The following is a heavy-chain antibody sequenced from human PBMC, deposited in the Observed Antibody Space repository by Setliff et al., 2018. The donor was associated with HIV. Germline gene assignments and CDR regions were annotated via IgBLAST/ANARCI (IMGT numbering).Heavy chain of an antibody. CDR1: GFLFHTYW. D-gene: IGHD1-20*01. Sequence: GGSLRLSCAASGFLFHTYWMSWVRQAPGKGLEWVAFIRYDGSNKYYADSVKGRFTISRDNSKNTLYLQMNSLRAEDTAVYYCAKDIRSITGTPPFDYWGQGTLVTVSS. CDR2: IRYDGSNK. J-gene: IGHJ4*02. V-gene: IGHV3-30*02. CDR3: AKDIRSITGTPPFDY.